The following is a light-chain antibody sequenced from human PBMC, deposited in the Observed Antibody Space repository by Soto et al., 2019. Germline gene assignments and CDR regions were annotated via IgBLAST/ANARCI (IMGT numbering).Light chain of an antibody. Sequence: DIQMTQSPSSLSASVGDRVTITCRARQDISNYLAWYQQKPGKVPKLLIYAASTLQSGVPSRFSGSGSGTDFHLTISSLEPEDVATYCSQKYSSAPRTFGQGTKVEIK. V-gene: IGKV1-27*01. CDR3: QKYSSAPRT. CDR2: AAS. CDR1: QDISNY. J-gene: IGKJ1*01.